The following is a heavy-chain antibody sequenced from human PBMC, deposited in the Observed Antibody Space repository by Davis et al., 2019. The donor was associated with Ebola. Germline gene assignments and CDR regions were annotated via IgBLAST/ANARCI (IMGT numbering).Heavy chain of an antibody. CDR2: MYPGDSDT. D-gene: IGHD6-19*01. CDR3: ARLSAGTAYLSYYYYGMDV. J-gene: IGHJ6*04. V-gene: IGHV5-51*01. Sequence: GESLKISCKASGYSFTSNWISWVRQMPGKGLEWVGIMYPGDSDTRYSPSFEGQVTISADKSISTAYLQWSSLKASDTAMYYCARLSAGTAYLSYYYYGMDVWGKGTTVTVSS. CDR1: GYSFTSNW.